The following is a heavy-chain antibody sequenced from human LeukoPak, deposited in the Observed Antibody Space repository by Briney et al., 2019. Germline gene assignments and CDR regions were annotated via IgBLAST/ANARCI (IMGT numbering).Heavy chain of an antibody. D-gene: IGHD2-2*01. CDR2: IYYSGST. CDR3: AREPINCSTTSCNYYFDC. V-gene: IGHV4-59*13. J-gene: IGHJ4*02. Sequence: SETLSLTCTVAGGSISSYYWSWIRQPPGKGLEWIGYIYYSGSTNYNPSLKSRVTISVDTSKNQFSLKLSSVTAADTAVYYCAREPINCSTTSCNYYFDCWGQGTLVTVSS. CDR1: GGSISSYY.